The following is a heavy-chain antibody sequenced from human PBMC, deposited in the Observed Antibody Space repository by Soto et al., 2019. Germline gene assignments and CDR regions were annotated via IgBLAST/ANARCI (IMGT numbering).Heavy chain of an antibody. J-gene: IGHJ4*02. CDR1: GYTFTSYG. CDR3: AREKMVRGVREYYFDY. CDR2: ISAYNGNT. Sequence: QVQLVQSGAEVKKPGASVKVSCKASGYTFTSYGISWVRQAPGQGLEWMGWISAYNGNTNYAQKRQGGVTMTTDTSTSKACMELRSLRSDDTAVYYCAREKMVRGVREYYFDYWGQGTLVTVSS. D-gene: IGHD3-10*01. V-gene: IGHV1-18*01.